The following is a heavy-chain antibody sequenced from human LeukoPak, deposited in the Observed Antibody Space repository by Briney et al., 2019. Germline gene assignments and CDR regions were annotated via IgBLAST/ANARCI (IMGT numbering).Heavy chain of an antibody. D-gene: IGHD1-20*01. J-gene: IGHJ6*03. CDR3: ARVKYNWNHAYHYYYMDV. V-gene: IGHV4-59*01. CDR1: GGSISSYY. Sequence: SETLSLTCTVSGGSISSYYWSWIRQPPGKGLEWIGYIYYSGSTNYNPSLKSRVTISVDTSKNQFSLKLSSVTAADTAVYYCARVKYNWNHAYHYYYMDVWGKGTTVTVSS. CDR2: IYYSGST.